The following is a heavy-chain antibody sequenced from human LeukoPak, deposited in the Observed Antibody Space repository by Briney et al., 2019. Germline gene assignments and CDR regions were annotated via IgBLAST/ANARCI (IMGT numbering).Heavy chain of an antibody. CDR1: GYTFTSYG. J-gene: IGHJ6*02. V-gene: IGHV1-18*01. D-gene: IGHD3-10*01. CDR2: ISAYNGNT. CDR3: ARLGRYGSGPYYYYGMDV. Sequence: ASVKVSCKASGYTFTSYGISWVRQAPGQGLEWMGWISAYNGNTNYAQKLQGRVTMTTDTSTSTAYMELRSLRSDDTAVCYCARLGRYGSGPYYYYGMDVWGQGTTVTVSS.